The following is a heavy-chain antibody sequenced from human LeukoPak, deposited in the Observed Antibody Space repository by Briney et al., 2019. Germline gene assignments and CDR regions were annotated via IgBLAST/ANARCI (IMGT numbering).Heavy chain of an antibody. Sequence: PGRSLRLSCAASGFTFSSYGMHWVRQAPGKGLEWVAVIWYDGSNKYYADSVKGRFTISRDNSKNTLYLQMNSLRAEDTAVHYCVKDPYNWNYGDRIYYFDYWGQGTLVTVSS. CDR2: IWYDGSNK. V-gene: IGHV3-33*06. CDR3: VKDPYNWNYGDRIYYFDY. D-gene: IGHD1-7*01. J-gene: IGHJ4*02. CDR1: GFTFSSYG.